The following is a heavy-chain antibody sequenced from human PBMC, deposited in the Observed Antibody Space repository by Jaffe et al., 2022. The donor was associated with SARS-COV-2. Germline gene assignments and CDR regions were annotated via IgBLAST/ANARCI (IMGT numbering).Heavy chain of an antibody. CDR2: IYWDDDK. CDR3: AHRRALSTKNWYFDL. Sequence: QITLKESGPTLVKPTQTLTVTCTFSGFFFSTSGVGVGWIRQPPGKALEWLALIYWDDDKRYRPSLRSRLTITKDTSKNQVVLTMTNMDPVDTATYYCAHRRALSTKNWYFDLWGRGTLVTVSS. V-gene: IGHV2-5*02. D-gene: IGHD1-1*01. CDR1: GFFFSTSGVG. J-gene: IGHJ2*01.